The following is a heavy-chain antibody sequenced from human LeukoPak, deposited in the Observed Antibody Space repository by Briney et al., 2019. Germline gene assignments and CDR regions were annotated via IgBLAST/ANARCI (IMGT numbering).Heavy chain of an antibody. Sequence: PGGSLRLSCAASGFTFNGYAMSWVRQAPGKGLEWVSAISPTGAGTYYADSVKGLFTISRDNSKNTLYLQMNSLRAEDTAVYYCARRDDYSAYDCWGQGTLVTVSS. V-gene: IGHV3-23*01. D-gene: IGHD5-24*01. CDR3: ARRDDYSAYDC. CDR2: ISPTGAGT. J-gene: IGHJ4*02. CDR1: GFTFNGYA.